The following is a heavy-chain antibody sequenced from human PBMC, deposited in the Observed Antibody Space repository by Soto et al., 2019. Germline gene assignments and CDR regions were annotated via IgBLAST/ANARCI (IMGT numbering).Heavy chain of an antibody. D-gene: IGHD4-17*01. V-gene: IGHV5-10-1*01. J-gene: IGHJ4*02. Sequence: PXESLRISGKGSGYSFTSYWISWVRQMPGKGLEWMGRIDPSDSYTNYSPSFQGHVTISADKSISTAYLQWSSLKTEDTAVYYCTRPIDYGGNLDFDYWGQGTLVTVSS. CDR2: IDPSDSYT. CDR1: GYSFTSYW. CDR3: TRPIDYGGNLDFDY.